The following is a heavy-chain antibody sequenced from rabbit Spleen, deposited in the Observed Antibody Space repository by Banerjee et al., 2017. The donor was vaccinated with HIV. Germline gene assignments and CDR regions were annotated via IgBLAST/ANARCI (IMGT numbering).Heavy chain of an antibody. CDR2: IDAGSSGFT. V-gene: IGHV1S40*01. J-gene: IGHJ6*01. Sequence: LEESGGDLVKPGASLTLTCTASGFSFSSSDYMCWVRQAPGKGLEWIACIDAGSSGFTYFASWAKGRFTISKTSSTTVTLQMTSLTAADTATYFCARDTGSSFSSYGMDLWGPGTLVTVS. CDR1: GFSFSSSDY. D-gene: IGHD8-1*01. CDR3: ARDTGSSFSSYGMDL.